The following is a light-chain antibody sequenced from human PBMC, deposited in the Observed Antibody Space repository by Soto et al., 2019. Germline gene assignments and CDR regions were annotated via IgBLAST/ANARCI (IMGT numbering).Light chain of an antibody. CDR3: QQYYRWPLT. CDR1: QSVSTN. J-gene: IGKJ4*01. CDR2: GAS. Sequence: IVMTQSPATLSVSPGASATLSCRASQSVSTNLAWYQQKPGQVPRVLIYGASTRATEIPARFSGSGSGTEFTLTISSLQSEDSAVYYCQQYYRWPLTFGGGTKVDIK. V-gene: IGKV3-15*01.